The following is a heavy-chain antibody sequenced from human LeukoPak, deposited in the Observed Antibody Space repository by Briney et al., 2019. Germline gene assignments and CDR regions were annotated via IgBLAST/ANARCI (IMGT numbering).Heavy chain of an antibody. Sequence: PSETLSLTCTVSGGSISSYYWSWIRQPPGKGLEWIGYFYYSGSTNYNPSLKSRVTISVDTSKNQFSLKLSSVTAADTAVYYCARQGVRGVPDYWGQGTLVTVSS. CDR1: GGSISSYY. J-gene: IGHJ4*02. CDR3: ARQGVRGVPDY. V-gene: IGHV4-59*08. D-gene: IGHD3-10*01. CDR2: FYYSGST.